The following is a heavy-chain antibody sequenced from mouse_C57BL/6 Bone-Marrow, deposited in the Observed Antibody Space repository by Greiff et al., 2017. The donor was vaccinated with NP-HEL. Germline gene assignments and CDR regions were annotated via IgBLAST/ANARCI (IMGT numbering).Heavy chain of an antibody. CDR2: INPNNGGT. V-gene: IGHV1-22*01. D-gene: IGHD1-1*01. CDR1: GYTFTDYN. CDR3: ARGRITTVVDPSYWYFDV. Sequence: VQLQQSGPELVKPGASVKMSCKASGYTFTDYNMHWVKQSHGKSLEWIGYINPNNGGTSYNQKFKGKATLTVNKSSSTAYMELRSLTSEDSAVYYCARGRITTVVDPSYWYFDVWGTGTTVTVSS. J-gene: IGHJ1*03.